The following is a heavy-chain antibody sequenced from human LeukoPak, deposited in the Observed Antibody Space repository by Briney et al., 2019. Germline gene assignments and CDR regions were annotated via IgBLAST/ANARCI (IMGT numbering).Heavy chain of an antibody. CDR3: ARDTGYSSGWYLDY. Sequence: SETLSLTCTVSGVSISSYYWSWIRQPPGKGLEWIGYIYYSGSTNYNPSLKSRVTISVDTSKNQFSLKLSSVTAADTAVYYCARDTGYSSGWYLDYWGQGTLVTVSS. V-gene: IGHV4-59*01. J-gene: IGHJ4*02. CDR1: GVSISSYY. D-gene: IGHD6-19*01. CDR2: IYYSGST.